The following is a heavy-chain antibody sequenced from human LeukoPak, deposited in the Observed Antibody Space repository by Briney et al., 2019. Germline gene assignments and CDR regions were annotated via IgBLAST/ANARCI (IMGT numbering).Heavy chain of an antibody. CDR3: ARALYSGSYYEGSWFDP. CDR1: GGTFSSYA. CDR2: IIPILGIA. V-gene: IGHV1-69*04. J-gene: IGHJ5*02. Sequence: ASVKVSCKASGGTFSSYAISWVRQAPGQGLEWMGRIIPILGIANYAQKFQGRVTITPDKSTSTAYMELSSLRSEDTAVYYCARALYSGSYYEGSWFDPWGQGTLVTVSS. D-gene: IGHD1-26*01.